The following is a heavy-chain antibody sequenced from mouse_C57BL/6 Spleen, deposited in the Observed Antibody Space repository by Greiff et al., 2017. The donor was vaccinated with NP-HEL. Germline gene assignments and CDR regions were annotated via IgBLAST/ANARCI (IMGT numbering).Heavy chain of an antibody. D-gene: IGHD2-1*01. V-gene: IGHV1-4*01. Sequence: QVQLQQSGAALVRPGASVTMSCKASGYTFTSYSMHWVTQRPGQGLVWIGYINPNSGNTKYNPKFKDKATLTADKSSSTDYTQMSSLTSEDAAVEYCAREEVDGNYPFDDWGKGTLVTVSA. CDR3: AREEVDGNYPFDD. J-gene: IGHJ3*01. CDR1: GYTFTSYS. CDR2: INPNSGNT.